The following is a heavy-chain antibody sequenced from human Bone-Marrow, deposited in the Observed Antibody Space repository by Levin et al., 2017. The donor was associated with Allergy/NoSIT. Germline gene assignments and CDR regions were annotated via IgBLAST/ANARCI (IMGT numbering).Heavy chain of an antibody. CDR2: IYYSGST. Sequence: SETLSLTCTVSGGSISSGDYYWSWIRQPPGKGLEWIGYIYYSGSTYYNPSLKSRVTISVDTSKNQFSLKLSSVTAADTAVYYCARVRAGYYYDSSGYYEFDYWGQGTLVTVSS. J-gene: IGHJ4*02. D-gene: IGHD3-22*01. CDR3: ARVRAGYYYDSSGYYEFDY. V-gene: IGHV4-30-4*01. CDR1: GGSISSGDYY.